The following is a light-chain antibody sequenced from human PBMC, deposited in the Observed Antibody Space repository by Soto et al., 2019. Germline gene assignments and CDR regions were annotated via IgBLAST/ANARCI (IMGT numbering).Light chain of an antibody. CDR1: SSNIGNNY. CDR3: GTWDSSLSAVV. V-gene: IGLV1-51*01. CDR2: DNN. Sequence: QSVLTQPPSVSAAPGQKVTISCSGSSSNIGNNYVSWYQQLPGTAPKLLIYDNNQRPSGIPGRFSGSKSGTSATLDITGLQPGDEADYYCGTWDSSLSAVVFGGVTKLTVL. J-gene: IGLJ2*01.